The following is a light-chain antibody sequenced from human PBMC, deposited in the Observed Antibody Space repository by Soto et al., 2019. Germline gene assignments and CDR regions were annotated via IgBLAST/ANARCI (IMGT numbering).Light chain of an antibody. CDR3: SSYAGSNGPVI. V-gene: IGLV2-14*02. CDR2: EGS. Sequence: QSALTQPASVSGSPGQSITISCTGTSSDVGSYTLVSWYQQHPGEAPKLIIYEGSKRPSGVSNRFSGSKSVNTASLTISGLRAEDEADYYCSSYAGSNGPVIFGGGTKLTVL. CDR1: SSDVGSYTL. J-gene: IGLJ2*01.